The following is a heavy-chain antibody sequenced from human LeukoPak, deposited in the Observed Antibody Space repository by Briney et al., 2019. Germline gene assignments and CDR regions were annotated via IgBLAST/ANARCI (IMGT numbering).Heavy chain of an antibody. CDR3: ARGARAGYNLEPFDY. CDR2: IYYSGST. J-gene: IGHJ4*02. Sequence: SETLSLTCTVSGGSMSSYYWSWIRRPPGKGLEWIGYIYYSGSTKYNPSLKSRVTISVDTSKNQFSLKLSSVTAADTAVYYCARGARAGYNLEPFDYWGQGTLVTVSS. CDR1: GGSMSSYY. V-gene: IGHV4-59*08. D-gene: IGHD5-24*01.